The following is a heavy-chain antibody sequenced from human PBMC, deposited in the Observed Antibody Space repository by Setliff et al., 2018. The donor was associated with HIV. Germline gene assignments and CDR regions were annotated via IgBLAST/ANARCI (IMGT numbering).Heavy chain of an antibody. CDR2: FFYSGGT. D-gene: IGHD2-21*01. J-gene: IGHJ5*01. CDR1: GGPISSSNYY. V-gene: IGHV4-39*07. Sequence: SETLSLTCTVSGGPISSSNYYWGWIRQPPGKGLEWIGSFFYSGGTYHNPSLKSRVIISVDMSKNQFSLKLTSVTAADTAVYYCARDFEASYCGGDCYSGWFDSWGQGILVTVSS. CDR3: ARDFEASYCGGDCYSGWFDS.